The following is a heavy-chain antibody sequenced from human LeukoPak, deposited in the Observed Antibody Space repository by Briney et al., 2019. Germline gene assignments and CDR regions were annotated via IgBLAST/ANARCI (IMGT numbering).Heavy chain of an antibody. D-gene: IGHD3-16*02. Sequence: PSQTLSLTCTVSGGSINSGGYYWSWIRQHPGKGLEWIGYIYYSGSTYYNPSLKSRVTISVDTSKNQFSLKLSSVTAADTAVYYCARGAVYYDYVWGSYRNTYYFDYWGQGTLVTVSS. J-gene: IGHJ4*02. V-gene: IGHV4-31*03. CDR3: ARGAVYYDYVWGSYRNTYYFDY. CDR2: IYYSGST. CDR1: GGSINSGGYY.